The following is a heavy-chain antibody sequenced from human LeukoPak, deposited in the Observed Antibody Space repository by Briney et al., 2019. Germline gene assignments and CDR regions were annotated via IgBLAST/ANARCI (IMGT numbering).Heavy chain of an antibody. D-gene: IGHD1-1*01. CDR3: ASLDGSDY. Sequence: ASVKVSCKASGYTFTGYYMHWVRQAPGQVLDWLGWNNPNSGGTHYAQKFQGRVTMISNTSISTAYMELSRLRSDDTAVYYCASLDGSDYWGQGTLVTVSS. CDR2: NNPNSGGT. CDR1: GYTFTGYY. V-gene: IGHV1-2*02. J-gene: IGHJ4*02.